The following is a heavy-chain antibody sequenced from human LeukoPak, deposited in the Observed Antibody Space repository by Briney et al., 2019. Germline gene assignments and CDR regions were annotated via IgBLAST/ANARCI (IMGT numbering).Heavy chain of an antibody. D-gene: IGHD3-22*01. CDR2: IYYSGST. CDR3: ARDKGDRQYNWFDP. J-gene: IGHJ5*02. Sequence: SETLSLTCTVSGYYISDGFYWSWIRQPPGKGLEWIGSIYYSGSTYYNPSLKSRVTISVDTSKNQFSLKLSSVTAADTAVYYCARDKGDRQYNWFDPWGQGTLVTVSS. V-gene: IGHV4-38-2*02. CDR1: GYYISDGFY.